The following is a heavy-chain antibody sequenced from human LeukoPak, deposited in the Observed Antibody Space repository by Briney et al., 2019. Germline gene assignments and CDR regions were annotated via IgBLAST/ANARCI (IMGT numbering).Heavy chain of an antibody. J-gene: IGHJ4*02. CDR1: GYTFADYY. D-gene: IGHD5-12*01. Sequence: ASVKVPCKASGYTFADYYLYWVRQAPGQGLEWMGWLNPITGATKYAQKFQGRLTLTRDTSISTAYMDLSRLKSDDTAVYYCARDHRRVYTGYDMPADWGQGTLVTVSS. CDR2: LNPITGAT. CDR3: ARDHRRVYTGYDMPAD. V-gene: IGHV1-2*02.